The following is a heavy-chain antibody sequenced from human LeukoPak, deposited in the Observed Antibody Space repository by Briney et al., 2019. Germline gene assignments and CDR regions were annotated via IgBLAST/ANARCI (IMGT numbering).Heavy chain of an antibody. CDR1: GFTFSSYA. D-gene: IGHD2-8*01. J-gene: IGHJ6*03. V-gene: IGHV3-30*04. CDR3: ARDFRDCTNGVCYYYYYYMDV. Sequence: GGSLRLSCAASGFTFSSYAMHWVRQAPGKGLEWVAVISYDGSNKYYADSVKGRFTISRDNSKNTLYLQMNSLRAEDTAVYYCARDFRDCTNGVCYYYYYYMDVWGKGTTVTVSS. CDR2: ISYDGSNK.